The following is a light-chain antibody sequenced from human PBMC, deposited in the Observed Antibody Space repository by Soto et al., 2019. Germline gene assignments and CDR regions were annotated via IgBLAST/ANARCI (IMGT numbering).Light chain of an antibody. CDR1: SSNIGSNT. Sequence: QSALTQPPSASGTPGQRVTISCSGSSSNIGSNTVNWYQQLPGTAPKLFIYSNNQRPSGVPDLFSGSKSGTSASLAISWLQSEDEADYYCAAWDDSLNGPYVFGTGTKVTVL. CDR3: AAWDDSLNGPYV. J-gene: IGLJ1*01. CDR2: SNN. V-gene: IGLV1-44*01.